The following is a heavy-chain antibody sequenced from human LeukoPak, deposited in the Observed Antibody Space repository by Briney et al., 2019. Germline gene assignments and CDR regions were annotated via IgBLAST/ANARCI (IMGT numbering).Heavy chain of an antibody. J-gene: IGHJ4*02. CDR1: GFTFSSYA. CDR3: ARAYDILTGYYSF. D-gene: IGHD3-9*01. Sequence: PGRSLRLSCAASGFTFSSYAMHWVRQAPGKGLEWVAVISCDGSNKYYADSVKGRFTISRDNSKNTLYLQMNSLRAEDTAVYYCARAYDILTGYYSFWGQGTLVTVSS. V-gene: IGHV3-30-3*01. CDR2: ISCDGSNK.